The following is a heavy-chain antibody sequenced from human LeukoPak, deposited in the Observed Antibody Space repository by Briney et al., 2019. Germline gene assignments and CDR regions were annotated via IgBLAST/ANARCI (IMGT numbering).Heavy chain of an antibody. J-gene: IGHJ5*02. V-gene: IGHV4-59*01. D-gene: IGHD6-13*01. CDR2: IYYSGST. CDR1: GDSISSYY. Sequence: SETLSLTCTVSGDSISSYYWSWIRQPPGKGLEWIGYIYYSGSTNYNPSLKSRVTISVDTSKNQFPLKLSSVTAADTAVYYCARPPGIAAAWFDPWGQGTLVTVSS. CDR3: ARPPGIAAAWFDP.